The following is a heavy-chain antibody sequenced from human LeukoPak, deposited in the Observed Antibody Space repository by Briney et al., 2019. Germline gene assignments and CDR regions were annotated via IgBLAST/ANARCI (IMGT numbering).Heavy chain of an antibody. CDR3: ARHPITRYYDSSGDSAAGPDY. D-gene: IGHD3-22*01. CDR1: GYSFATYW. Sequence: GESLKISCKGSGYSFATYWIGWVRQMPGKGLEWMGIINPGDSDTAYSPSFQGQVTISADKSISTAYLQWSGLKASDTAMYYCARHPITRYYDSSGDSAAGPDYWGQGTLVTVSS. J-gene: IGHJ4*02. CDR2: INPGDSDT. V-gene: IGHV5-51*01.